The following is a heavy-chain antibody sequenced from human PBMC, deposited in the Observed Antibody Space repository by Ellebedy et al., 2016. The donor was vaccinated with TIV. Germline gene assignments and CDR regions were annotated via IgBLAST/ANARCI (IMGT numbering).Heavy chain of an antibody. CDR3: AGAVAGILH. CDR2: LYYSGTT. V-gene: IGHV4-59*01. CDR1: GGPIASYY. D-gene: IGHD6-19*01. J-gene: IGHJ4*02. Sequence: MPSETLSLTCTVSGGPIASYYWTWIRKPPGKGLEWIGYLYYSGTTNYSPSLQSRVTISVDTSKRQFSLKLSSVTAADTAVYYCAGAVAGILHWGQGTLVTVSS.